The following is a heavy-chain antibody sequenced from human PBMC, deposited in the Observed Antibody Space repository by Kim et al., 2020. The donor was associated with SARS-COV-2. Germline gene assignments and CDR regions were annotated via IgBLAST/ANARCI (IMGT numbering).Heavy chain of an antibody. CDR2: IRGGGANP. J-gene: IGHJ3*02. CDR3: AKCQYSYGSDAFDI. Sequence: GGSLRLSCAASGFTFSNYAMNWVRQAPGKGLEWVSGIRGGGANPKYADSVKGQFTISRDNSKNTLYLQMNSLRGDDTALYYCAKCQYSYGSDAFDIWGQGTLVSVSS. V-gene: IGHV3-23*01. D-gene: IGHD5-18*01. CDR1: GFTFSNYA.